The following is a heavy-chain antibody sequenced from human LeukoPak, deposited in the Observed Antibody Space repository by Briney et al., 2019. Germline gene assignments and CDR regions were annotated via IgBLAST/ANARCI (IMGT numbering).Heavy chain of an antibody. D-gene: IGHD2-2*02. CDR1: GFTFSSYA. Sequence: GGSLRLSCAASGFTFSSYAMSWVRQAPGKGLGWVSAISGSGGSTYYADSVKGRFTISRDTSKNTLYLQMNSLRAEDTAVYYCAKPGYCSSTSCYIPPNDAFDTWGQGTMVTVSS. V-gene: IGHV3-23*01. CDR2: ISGSGGST. J-gene: IGHJ3*02. CDR3: AKPGYCSSTSCYIPPNDAFDT.